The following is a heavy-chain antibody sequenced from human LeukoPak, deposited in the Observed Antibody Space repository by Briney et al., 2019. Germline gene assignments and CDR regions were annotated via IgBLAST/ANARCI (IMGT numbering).Heavy chain of an antibody. V-gene: IGHV1-18*01. D-gene: IGHD2-2*01. J-gene: IGHJ5*02. CDR2: ISAYNGNT. CDR1: GYTFTSYD. CDR3: ARSLPAAPGWFDP. Sequence: ASVKVSCKASGYTFTSYDINWVRQATGQGLEWMGWISAYNGNTNYAQKLQGRVTMTTDTSTSTAYMELRSLRSDDTAVYYCARSLPAAPGWFDPWGQGTLVTVSS.